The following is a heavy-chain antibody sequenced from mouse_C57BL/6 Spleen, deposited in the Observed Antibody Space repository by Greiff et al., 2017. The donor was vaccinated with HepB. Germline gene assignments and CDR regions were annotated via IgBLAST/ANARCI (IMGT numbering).Heavy chain of an antibody. J-gene: IGHJ4*01. CDR2: INPGSGGT. D-gene: IGHD2-1*01. V-gene: IGHV1-54*01. CDR3: ARGYYDYDAMDY. CDR1: GYAFTNYL. Sequence: QVQLQQSGAELVRPGTSVKVSCKASGYAFTNYLIEWVKQRPGQGLEWIGVINPGSGGTNYNEKFKGKATLTADKSSSTAYMQLSSLTSEDSAVYFCARGYYDYDAMDYWGQGTSVTVSS.